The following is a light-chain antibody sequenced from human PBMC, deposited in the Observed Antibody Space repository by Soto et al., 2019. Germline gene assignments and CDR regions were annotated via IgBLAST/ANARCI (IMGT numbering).Light chain of an antibody. CDR1: RDINRW. V-gene: IGKV1-12*01. J-gene: IGKJ2*01. Sequence: DIQMTQSPSSVSASVGDRVTITCRASRDINRWLAWYQQKPGKAPKLLIYTASSLQSGVPSRFSGSGSGTDFTLTITSLQPEDFATYYCQQATRFPYTLGQGTKLEIK. CDR2: TAS. CDR3: QQATRFPYT.